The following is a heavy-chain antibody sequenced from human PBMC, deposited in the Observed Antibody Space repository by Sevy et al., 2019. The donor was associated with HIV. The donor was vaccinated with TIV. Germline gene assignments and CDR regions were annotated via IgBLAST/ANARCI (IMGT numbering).Heavy chain of an antibody. D-gene: IGHD6-13*01. Sequence: SETLSLTCTVSGGSISSSSYYWGWIRQPPGKGLEWIGSIYYSGSTYYNPSLKSRVTISVDPSKNQFSLKLGSVTAADTAVYYCAGQRGSSWYVAFDIWGQGTMVTVSS. CDR1: GGSISSSSYY. V-gene: IGHV4-39*01. CDR2: IYYSGST. CDR3: AGQRGSSWYVAFDI. J-gene: IGHJ3*02.